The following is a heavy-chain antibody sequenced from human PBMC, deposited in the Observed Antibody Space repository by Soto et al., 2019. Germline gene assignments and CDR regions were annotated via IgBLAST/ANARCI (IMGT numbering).Heavy chain of an antibody. J-gene: IGHJ4*02. V-gene: IGHV3-23*01. D-gene: IGHD4-17*01. CDR3: AKTASMTIRDGFDH. Sequence: EVQVLESGGGLVQPGGSLRLSCAASGFTFSSYAMSWVRQAPGQGLEWVSAISGSGSNPYYADSVKGRFTISRDNSKNTLYPQITSLRAEDTALYYCAKTASMTIRDGFDHWGQGTLVTLSS. CDR2: ISGSGSNP. CDR1: GFTFSSYA.